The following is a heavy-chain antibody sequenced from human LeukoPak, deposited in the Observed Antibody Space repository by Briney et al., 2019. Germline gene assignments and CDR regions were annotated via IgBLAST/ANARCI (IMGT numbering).Heavy chain of an antibody. CDR3: ANNIAAAGTDY. J-gene: IGHJ4*02. V-gene: IGHV3-23*01. CDR2: ISGSGGST. Sequence: GGSLRLSCAASGFTFSSDAMSWVRQAPGKGLEWVSAISGSGGSTYYADSVKGRFTISRDNSKNTLYLQMNSLRAEDTAVYYCANNIAAAGTDYWGQGTLVTVSS. D-gene: IGHD6-13*01. CDR1: GFTFSSDA.